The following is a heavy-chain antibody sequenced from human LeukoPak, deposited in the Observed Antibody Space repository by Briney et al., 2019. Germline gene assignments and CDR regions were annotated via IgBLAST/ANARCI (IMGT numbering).Heavy chain of an antibody. CDR3: ARQRSSFDY. CDR2: IYYSGST. Sequence: SETLSLTCTVSGGSISSSSYYWGWIRQPPWKGLEWIGSIYYSGSTNYNPSLKSRVTISVDTSKNQFSLKLSSVTAADTAVYYCARQRSSFDYWGQGTLVTVSS. CDR1: GGSISSSSYY. V-gene: IGHV4-39*01. J-gene: IGHJ4*02. D-gene: IGHD1-26*01.